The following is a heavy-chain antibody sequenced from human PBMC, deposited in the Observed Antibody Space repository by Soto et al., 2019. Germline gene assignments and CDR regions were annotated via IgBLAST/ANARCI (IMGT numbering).Heavy chain of an antibody. CDR1: GYTLTELS. D-gene: IGHD1-26*01. J-gene: IGHJ4*02. V-gene: IGHV1-24*01. Sequence: ASVKVSCKVSGYTLTELSMHWVRQAPGKGLEWMGGFDPEDGETIYAQKFQGRVTTTEDTSTDTAYMELSSLRSEDTAVYYCATSRIVGATNFDYWGQGTLVTVSS. CDR2: FDPEDGET. CDR3: ATSRIVGATNFDY.